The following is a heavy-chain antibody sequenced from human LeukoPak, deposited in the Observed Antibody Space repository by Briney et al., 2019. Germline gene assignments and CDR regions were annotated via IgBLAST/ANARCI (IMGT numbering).Heavy chain of an antibody. D-gene: IGHD6-13*01. CDR2: ISSSGSTI. CDR3: ARDPGIAAAAGDY. Sequence: GGSLRLSCAASGFTFSSFTMSWVRQAPGKGLEWVSYISSSGSTIYYADSVKGRFTISRDNAKNSLYLQMNSLRAEDTAVYYCARDPGIAAAAGDYWGQGTLVTVSS. CDR1: GFTFSSFT. V-gene: IGHV3-48*04. J-gene: IGHJ4*02.